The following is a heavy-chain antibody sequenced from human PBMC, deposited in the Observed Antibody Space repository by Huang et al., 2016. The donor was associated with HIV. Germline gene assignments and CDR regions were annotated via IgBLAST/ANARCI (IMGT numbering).Heavy chain of an antibody. CDR3: AKADSGAAAGSLVDY. J-gene: IGHJ4*02. CDR1: GFTFSSYS. D-gene: IGHD6-13*01. CDR2: ITGRDSSS. Sequence: EVQLLESGGGLVQPGGSLRLSCAASGFTFSSYSMSWVRQAPGKGLEWVSSITGRDSSSYYADSVKGRFTISRDNSKNTLYLQMNSLRAEDTAIYYCAKADSGAAAGSLVDYWGQGTLVTVSS. V-gene: IGHV3-23*01.